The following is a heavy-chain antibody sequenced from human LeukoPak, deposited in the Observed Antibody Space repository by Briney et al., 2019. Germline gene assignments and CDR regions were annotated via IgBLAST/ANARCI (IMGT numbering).Heavy chain of an antibody. CDR2: ISNSGSYI. CDR3: ARGHYGDYDLDY. CDR1: GFTVSSDY. D-gene: IGHD4-17*01. J-gene: IGHJ4*02. Sequence: GGSLRLSCTASGFTVSSDYMSWVRQAPGKGLEWVSSISNSGSYIYYGDSVKGRFTISRDNARNSLYLQMNSLRAEDTAVYYCARGHYGDYDLDYWGQGTLVTVSS. V-gene: IGHV3-21*01.